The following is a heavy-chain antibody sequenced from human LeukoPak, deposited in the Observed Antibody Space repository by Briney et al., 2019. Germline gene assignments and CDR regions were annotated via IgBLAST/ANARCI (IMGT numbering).Heavy chain of an antibody. CDR1: GGSISDSSFY. CDR3: ARDYYYDSSGYYDY. D-gene: IGHD3-22*01. CDR2: TSTSGST. J-gene: IGHJ4*02. Sequence: PSETLSLTCTVSGGSISDSSFYWGWIRQPPGKGLEWIGRTSTSGSTNYNPSLKSRVTMSVDTSKNQFSLKLSSVTAADTAVYYCARDYYYDSSGYYDYWGQGTLVTVSS. V-gene: IGHV4-39*07.